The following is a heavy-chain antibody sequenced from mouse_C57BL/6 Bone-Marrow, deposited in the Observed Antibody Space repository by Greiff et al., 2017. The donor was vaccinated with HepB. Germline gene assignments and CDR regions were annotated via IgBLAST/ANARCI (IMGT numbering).Heavy chain of an antibody. CDR1: GFTFTDYY. Sequence: EVQLVESGGGLVQPGGSLSLSCAASGFTFTDYYMSWVRQPPGKALEWLGFIRNKANGYTTEYSASVKGRFTISRENSQSILYLQMNALRAEDSATYYCARDGRYGGWLRGYAMDYWGQGTSVTVSS. D-gene: IGHD2-3*01. CDR2: IRNKANGYTT. V-gene: IGHV7-3*01. CDR3: ARDGRYGGWLRGYAMDY. J-gene: IGHJ4*01.